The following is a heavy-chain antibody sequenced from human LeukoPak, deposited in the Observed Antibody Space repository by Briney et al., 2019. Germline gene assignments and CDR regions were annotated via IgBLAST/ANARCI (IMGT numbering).Heavy chain of an antibody. V-gene: IGHV3-30*19. J-gene: IGHJ4*02. CDR1: GFTFSSYG. D-gene: IGHD5-18*01. CDR3: ARVSTAMVTRDY. Sequence: GGSLRLSCAASGFTFSSYGMHWVRQAPGKGLEWVAVIWYDGSNKYYADSVKGRFTISRDNSKNTLYLQMNSLRAEDTAVYYCARVSTAMVTRDYWGQGTLVTVSS. CDR2: IWYDGSNK.